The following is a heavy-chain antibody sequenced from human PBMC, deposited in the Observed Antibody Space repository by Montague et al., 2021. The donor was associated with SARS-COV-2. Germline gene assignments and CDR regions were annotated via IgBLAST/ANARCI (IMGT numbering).Heavy chain of an antibody. D-gene: IGHD6-19*01. V-gene: IGHV4-59*08. J-gene: IGHJ3*02. CDR3: ARHLAVGTSGFDI. Sequence: SETLSLTCTVSGGSINNYYWSWIRQPPEKGPEWIAFIHYTGSANYNPSLKSRATISVDPYKNQCSLKLTSGTAADAALYYCARHLAVGTSGFDIWGQGTMVTVSS. CDR1: GGSINNYY. CDR2: IHYTGSA.